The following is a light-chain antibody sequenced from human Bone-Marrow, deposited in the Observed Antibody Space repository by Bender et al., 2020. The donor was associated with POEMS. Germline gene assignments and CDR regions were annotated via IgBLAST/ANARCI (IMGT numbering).Light chain of an antibody. CDR1: NSNIGRNY. Sequence: QSVVTQPPSLSEAPRQRVTISCSGSNSNIGRNYVYWYQQLPGTAPKLLIYYDDLLTPGVSDRFSASKSGTSASLAISELQSEDEALYYCSAWDDSLSGWVFGGGTKLTVL. J-gene: IGLJ3*02. CDR2: YDD. V-gene: IGLV1-36*01. CDR3: SAWDDSLSGWV.